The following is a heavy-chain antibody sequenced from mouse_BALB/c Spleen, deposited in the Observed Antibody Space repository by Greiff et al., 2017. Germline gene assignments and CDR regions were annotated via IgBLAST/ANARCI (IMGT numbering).Heavy chain of an antibody. CDR2: ISSGSSTI. D-gene: IGHD1-1*01. J-gene: IGHJ4*01. CDR3: ARSGVYYGYAMDY. Sequence: EVKVVESGGGLVQPGGSRKLSCAASGFTFSSFGMHWVRQAPEKGLEWVAYISSGSSTIYYADTVKGRFTISRDNPKNTLFLQMTSLRSEDTAMYYCARSGVYYGYAMDYWGQGTSVTVSS. CDR1: GFTFSSFG. V-gene: IGHV5-17*02.